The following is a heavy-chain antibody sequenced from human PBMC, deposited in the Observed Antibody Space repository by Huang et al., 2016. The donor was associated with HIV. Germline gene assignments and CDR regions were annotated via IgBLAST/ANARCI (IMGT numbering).Heavy chain of an antibody. Sequence: QVQLVQSGSELKKPGASVKVSCKASGYTFTSYAMNWVRQAPGQGLEWMGWINTNTGNPTYAQGFTGRFVFSVDTSVSTAYLQISSLKAEDTAVYYCAREHRAAYDFWSGYQYYFDYWGQGTLVTVSS. CDR2: INTNTGNP. J-gene: IGHJ4*02. D-gene: IGHD3-3*01. CDR1: GYTFTSYA. V-gene: IGHV7-4-1*02. CDR3: AREHRAAYDFWSGYQYYFDY.